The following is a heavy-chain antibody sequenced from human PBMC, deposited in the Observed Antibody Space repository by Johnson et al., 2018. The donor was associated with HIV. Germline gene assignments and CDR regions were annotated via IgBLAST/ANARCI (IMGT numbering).Heavy chain of an antibody. CDR2: ISYDGSNQ. V-gene: IGHV3-30*03. Sequence: QVQLVESGGGVVQPGRSLRLSCAASGFTFSSYGMHWVRQAPGKGLEWVAVISYDGSNQYFADSVKGRFTISRDKSKNTVYLQMNSLRAEDTAVYYCARRFWDSSGPGAFDIWGQGTMVTVSS. CDR1: GFTFSSYG. D-gene: IGHD3-22*01. J-gene: IGHJ3*02. CDR3: ARRFWDSSGPGAFDI.